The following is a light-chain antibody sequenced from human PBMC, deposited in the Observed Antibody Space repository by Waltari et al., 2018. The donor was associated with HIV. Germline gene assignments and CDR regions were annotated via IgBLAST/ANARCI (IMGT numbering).Light chain of an antibody. J-gene: IGKJ2*01. CDR3: QQANSFPHT. CDR1: QVIHRD. Sequence: IQMSQSPTSMSAFVGDNVTFICRPSQVIHRDLAWYQQKPGKSPKLVIHHAWSLQSGDSPRFSASGSCAAFALAINNVQLEDFATYCGQQANSFPHTFGQGTKL. V-gene: IGKV1-12*01. CDR2: HAW.